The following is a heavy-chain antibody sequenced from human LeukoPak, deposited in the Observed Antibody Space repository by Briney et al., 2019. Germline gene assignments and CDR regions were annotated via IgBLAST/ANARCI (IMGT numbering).Heavy chain of an antibody. J-gene: IGHJ3*01. D-gene: IGHD4-17*01. CDR2: ISVDGGNI. V-gene: IGHV3-23*01. CDR1: RFAFHNYA. CDR3: GKDPNGDYIGAFDF. Sequence: GGSLRLSCAASRFAFHNYAMTWIRQAPERGLEWVSSISVDGGNIKYADSAKGRFTISRDNSKGTLYLQMDSLRVEDTAVYYCGKDPNGDYIGAFDFWGQGTMVTVSS.